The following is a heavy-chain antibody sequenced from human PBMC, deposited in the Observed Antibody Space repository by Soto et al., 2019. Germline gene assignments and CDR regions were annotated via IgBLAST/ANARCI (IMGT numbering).Heavy chain of an antibody. CDR2: ISGSGGST. CDR3: AKLSSLLYYYMDV. Sequence: PGGSLRLSCAASGCTFNSYAMSWVRQAPGKGLEWVSTISGSGGSTYYADSVKGRFTISRDNSKNTLYLQMDSLRAEDTAVYYCAKLSSLLYYYMDVWGKGTTVTVSS. CDR1: GCTFNSYA. V-gene: IGHV3-23*01. D-gene: IGHD2-21*01. J-gene: IGHJ6*03.